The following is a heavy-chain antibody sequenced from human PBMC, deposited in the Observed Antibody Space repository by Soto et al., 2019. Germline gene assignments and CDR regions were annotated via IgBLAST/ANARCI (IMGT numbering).Heavy chain of an antibody. V-gene: IGHV1-69*01. Sequence: QVQLVQSGAEVKKPGSSVKVSCKASGGTLNNYGMGWVRQAPGQGLEWMGGIIPMIGRTNYAQKFQGRLTLTAEESRSTAYMELRSLRSDDTAVYYCASWDYEVLTGYSYDDWGQGTLVTVSS. CDR3: ASWDYEVLTGYSYDD. CDR1: GGTLNNYG. CDR2: IIPMIGRT. D-gene: IGHD3-9*01. J-gene: IGHJ4*02.